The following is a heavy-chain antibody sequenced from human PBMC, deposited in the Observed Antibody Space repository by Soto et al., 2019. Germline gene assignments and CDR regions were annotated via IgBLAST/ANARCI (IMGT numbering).Heavy chain of an antibody. CDR1: GYSFTSYW. J-gene: IGHJ6*02. V-gene: IGHV5-51*01. D-gene: IGHD3-10*01. Sequence: PGESLKISCKGSGYSFTSYWIGWVRQMPGKGLEWMGIIYPGDSDTRYSPSFQGQVTISADKSISTAYLQWSSLKASDTAMYYCARTRRGPHITIMPRAGYYGMDVWGQGTTVTVSS. CDR2: IYPGDSDT. CDR3: ARTRRGPHITIMPRAGYYGMDV.